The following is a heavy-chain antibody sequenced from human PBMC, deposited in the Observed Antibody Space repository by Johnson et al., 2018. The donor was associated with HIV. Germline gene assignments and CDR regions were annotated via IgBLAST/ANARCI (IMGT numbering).Heavy chain of an antibody. CDR1: GFTFSNAW. CDR2: IKSKTDGGTT. D-gene: IGHD3-10*01. CDR3: ARDPKRSGSYYKDAFDI. Sequence: EVQLVESGGGLVKPGGSLRLSCAASGFTFSNAWMSWVRQAPGKGLEWVGRIKSKTDGGTTDYAAPVKGRFTISRDDSKNTLYLQMSSLRAEDTAVYYCARDPKRSGSYYKDAFDIWGQGTMVTVSS. V-gene: IGHV3-15*01. J-gene: IGHJ3*02.